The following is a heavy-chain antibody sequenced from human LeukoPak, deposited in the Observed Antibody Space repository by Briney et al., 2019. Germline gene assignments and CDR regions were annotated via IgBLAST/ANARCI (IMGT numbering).Heavy chain of an antibody. V-gene: IGHV3-30*02. CDR3: ARDQKRGQQLVRGPFDY. J-gene: IGHJ4*02. CDR2: IRYDGSNK. D-gene: IGHD6-13*01. Sequence: GSLRLSCAASGFTFDDYAMHWVRQAPGKGLEWVAFIRYDGSNKYYADSVKGRFTISRDNSKNTLYLQMSSLRAEDTAVYYCARDQKRGQQLVRGPFDYWGQGTLVTVSS. CDR1: GFTFDDYA.